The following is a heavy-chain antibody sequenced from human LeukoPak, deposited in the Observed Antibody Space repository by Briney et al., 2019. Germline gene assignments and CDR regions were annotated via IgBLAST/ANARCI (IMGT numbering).Heavy chain of an antibody. J-gene: IGHJ4*02. V-gene: IGHV3-74*01. CDR3: VSGQWLRSFDY. CDR2: INSDGSST. CDR1: GFTFSSYW. Sequence: GGSLRLSCAASGFTFSSYWMHWVRQAPGKGLVWVSRINSDGSSTSYADSVKGRFTISRDNAKNTLYLQMNSLRAEDTAVYYCVSGQWLRSFDYRGQGTLVTVSS. D-gene: IGHD5-12*01.